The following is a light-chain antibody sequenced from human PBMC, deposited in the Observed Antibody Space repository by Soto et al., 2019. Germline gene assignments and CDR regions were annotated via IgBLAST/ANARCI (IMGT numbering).Light chain of an antibody. CDR2: GAS. J-gene: IGKJ1*01. CDR1: QSVSSSS. V-gene: IGKV3-20*01. Sequence: EIVLTQSPATLSLSPGERATLYCGASQSVSSSSLAWYQQKPGQAPRLLISGASSRAADIPDRFSGSGSGTDFTLTINRLEPEDFAVYYCQQYDSSPRTFGQGTKVDIK. CDR3: QQYDSSPRT.